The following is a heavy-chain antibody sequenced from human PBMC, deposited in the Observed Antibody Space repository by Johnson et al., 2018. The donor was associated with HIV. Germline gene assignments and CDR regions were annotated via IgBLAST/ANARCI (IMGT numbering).Heavy chain of an antibody. V-gene: IGHV3-66*02. CDR3: ARDRDPLGREVDAFDI. CDR1: GFTVSSYY. J-gene: IGHJ3*02. D-gene: IGHD3-16*01. CDR2: LFSGGTT. Sequence: VQLVESGGGLVQPGGSLRLSCAASGFTVSSYYMSWVRQAPGKGLEWVSVLFSGGTTYYADSVKGRFTISRDNSKNTLFLQMNSLRPEDTAVYFCARDRDPLGREVDAFDIWGQGTMVTVSS.